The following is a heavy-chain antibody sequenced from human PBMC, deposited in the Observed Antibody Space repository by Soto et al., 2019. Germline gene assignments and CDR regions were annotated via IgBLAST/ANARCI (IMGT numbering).Heavy chain of an antibody. V-gene: IGHV3-21*01. Sequence: EVQLVESGGGLVKPGGSLRVSCAASGFTFSNYSMNWVRQAPGKGLEWVSSISSTSKYIYYADSVKGRFTISRDNAKKSLELQMNSLRAEDTAVYDCARGLSSGWFDYWGQGTLVTVSA. CDR2: ISSTSKYI. CDR3: ARGLSSGWFDY. D-gene: IGHD6-19*01. J-gene: IGHJ5*01. CDR1: GFTFSNYS.